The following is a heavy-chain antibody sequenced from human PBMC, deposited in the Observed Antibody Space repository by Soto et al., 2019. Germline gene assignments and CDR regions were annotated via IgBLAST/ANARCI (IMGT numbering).Heavy chain of an antibody. CDR1: GGGNLRDYR. J-gene: IGHJ4*02. D-gene: IGHD2-21*01. Sequence: QVQLVQSGAEVKEPGSSVKVSCKASGGGNLRDYRTTWVRRAPGQGLEGMGGIIPKLGSANYAQNFQGRVTITADESTNTVYMELRSLRSDDTAVYYCARGGDGSNFGAVYWGQGTPVTVSS. V-gene: IGHV1-69*01. CDR3: ARGGDGSNFGAVY. CDR2: IIPKLGSA.